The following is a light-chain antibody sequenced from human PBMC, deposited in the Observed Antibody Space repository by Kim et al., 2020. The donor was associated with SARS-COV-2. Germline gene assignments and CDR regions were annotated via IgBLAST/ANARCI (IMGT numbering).Light chain of an antibody. J-gene: IGKJ2*01. Sequence: SSRSAAVGDRVTITCRASQGISSALAWYQQKPGKAPKLLIYDASSLESGVPSRFSGSGSGTDFTLTISSLQPEDFATYYCQQFDRTFGQGTKLEI. CDR3: QQFDRT. CDR1: QGISSA. CDR2: DAS. V-gene: IGKV1-13*02.